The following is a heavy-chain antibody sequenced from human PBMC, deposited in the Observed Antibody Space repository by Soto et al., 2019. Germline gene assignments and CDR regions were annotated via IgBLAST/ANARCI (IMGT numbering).Heavy chain of an antibody. CDR1: GEYISSSSYY. V-gene: IGHV4-39*01. Sequence: ETLSRTCIVCGEYISSSSYYWGWIHKPPGKGLEWIGSIYYSGRTYYNPSFKSRVTISIDTSKNQFSLKLSSVTATDTAVYYCARQRTTVVTQAYFDHWGQGALVTVSS. J-gene: IGHJ4*02. CDR2: IYYSGRT. D-gene: IGHD2-21*02. CDR3: ARQRTTVVTQAYFDH.